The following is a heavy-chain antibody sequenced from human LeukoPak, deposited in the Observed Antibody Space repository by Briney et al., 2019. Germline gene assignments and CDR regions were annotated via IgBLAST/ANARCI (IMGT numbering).Heavy chain of an antibody. CDR3: AKGRGWAWTGYSNDAFDI. CDR2: ISSSGSTI. V-gene: IGHV3-48*03. J-gene: IGHJ3*02. CDR1: GFTFSSYE. D-gene: IGHD3/OR15-3a*01. Sequence: GGSLRLSCAASGFTFSSYEMNWVRQAPGKGLEWVSYISSSGSTIYYADSVKGRFTISRDNAKNSLYLQMNSLRAEDTALYYCAKGRGWAWTGYSNDAFDIWGQGTMVTVSS.